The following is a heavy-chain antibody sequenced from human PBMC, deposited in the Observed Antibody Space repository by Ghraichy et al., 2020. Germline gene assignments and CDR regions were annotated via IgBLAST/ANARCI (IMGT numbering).Heavy chain of an antibody. D-gene: IGHD3-22*01. Sequence: GALRLSCAASGFTFSSYAMSWVRQAPGKGLESVSAISGSGGSTYYADSVKGRFTISRDNSKNTLYLQMNSLRAEDTAVYYCAKDSIYDSSSYWGQGTLVTVSS. J-gene: IGHJ4*02. CDR1: GFTFSSYA. CDR2: ISGSGGST. CDR3: AKDSIYDSSSY. V-gene: IGHV3-23*01.